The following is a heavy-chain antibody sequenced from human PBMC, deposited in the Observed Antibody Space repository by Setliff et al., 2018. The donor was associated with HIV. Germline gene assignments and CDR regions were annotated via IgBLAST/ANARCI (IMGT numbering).Heavy chain of an antibody. Sequence: ASVKVSCKASGYTFTNYYMHWVRQAPGQGLEWMGWITPNSGGTNYAQKCQGRVTMTRDTSISTAYMELSRLRSDDTAVYYCARGFVVVPAAMSYWGQGTLVTSPQ. V-gene: IGHV1-2*02. J-gene: IGHJ4*02. D-gene: IGHD2-2*01. CDR1: GYTFTNYY. CDR3: ARGFVVVPAAMSY. CDR2: ITPNSGGT.